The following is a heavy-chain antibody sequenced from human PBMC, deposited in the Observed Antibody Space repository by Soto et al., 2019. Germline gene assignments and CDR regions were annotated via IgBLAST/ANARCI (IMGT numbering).Heavy chain of an antibody. CDR1: GGSFSGYY. D-gene: IGHD3-3*01. CDR2: INHSGST. Sequence: QVQLQQWGAGLLKPSETLSLTCAVYGGSFSGYYWSWIRQPPGKGLEWIGEINHSGSTNYNPSLKSRVTISVDTSKNQFSLKLSSVTAADTAVYYCARRLPRFWSGYDWFDPWGQGTLVTVSS. J-gene: IGHJ5*02. V-gene: IGHV4-34*01. CDR3: ARRLPRFWSGYDWFDP.